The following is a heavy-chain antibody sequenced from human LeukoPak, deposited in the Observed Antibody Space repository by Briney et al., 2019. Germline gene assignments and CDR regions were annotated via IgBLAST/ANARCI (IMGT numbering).Heavy chain of an antibody. Sequence: SETLPLTCTVSGGSSTGYYWSWLRQPAGKGLEWIGRIYSSGSTNFNPSLKSRVTMSVDTSKNQISLNLTSVTAADTAVYYCARAPTREGGGALCDHWGQGTLVTVSS. D-gene: IGHD3-16*01. V-gene: IGHV4-4*07. CDR3: ARAPTREGGGALCDH. CDR2: IYSSGST. CDR1: GGSSTGYY. J-gene: IGHJ4*02.